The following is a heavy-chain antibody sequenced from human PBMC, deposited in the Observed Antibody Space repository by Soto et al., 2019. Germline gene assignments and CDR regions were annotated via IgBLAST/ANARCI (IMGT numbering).Heavy chain of an antibody. Sequence: SETLCLTCTVSDYSISSGYYWSWLRQPPGKGLECIGSVFHSGNTYYDPSLKSRVTISVDSSKSQLSLRLSSVTAADTAVYYCARNRYPRAFVVQFINSFDHGGQGTLETVSS. V-gene: IGHV4-38-2*02. CDR1: DYSISSGYY. J-gene: IGHJ5*02. D-gene: IGHD2-15*01. CDR2: VFHSGNT. CDR3: ARNRYPRAFVVQFINSFDH.